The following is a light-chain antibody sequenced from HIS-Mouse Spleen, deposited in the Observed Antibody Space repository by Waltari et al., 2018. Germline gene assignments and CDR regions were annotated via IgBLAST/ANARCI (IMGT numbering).Light chain of an antibody. J-gene: IGLJ2*01. CDR1: SSDVGGYNY. Sequence: QSALTQPASVSGSPGQSITISCTGPSSDVGGYNYVSWYQQHPGKAPKLMIYEVSKRPSGVSNRFSGSKSGNTASLTISGLQAEDEADYYCSSYTSSSTVVFGGGTKLTVL. V-gene: IGLV2-14*01. CDR2: EVS. CDR3: SSYTSSSTVV.